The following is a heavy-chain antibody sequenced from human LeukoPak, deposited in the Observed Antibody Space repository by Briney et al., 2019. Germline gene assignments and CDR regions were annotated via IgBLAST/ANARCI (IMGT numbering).Heavy chain of an antibody. CDR1: GDSINDHY. D-gene: IGHD2-15*01. CDR2: IYSSVST. CDR3: ARQRCSGGFCYRLDQLYYMGV. J-gene: IGHJ6*03. V-gene: IGHV4-4*09. Sequence: SSETLSLTCTVSGDSINDHYWSWIRQPPGEGLEWIAYIYSSVSTNYNPSLKSRVTISIDTSKSQFSLKLTSVTAADTGVYYCARQRCSGGFCYRLDQLYYMGVWGKGTTVTVSS.